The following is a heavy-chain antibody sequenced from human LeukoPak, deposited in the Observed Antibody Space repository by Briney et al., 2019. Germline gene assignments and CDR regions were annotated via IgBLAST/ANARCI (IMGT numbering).Heavy chain of an antibody. CDR1: GASIRSSGYY. Sequence: PSETLSLTCTVSGASIRSSGYYWGWIRQPPGEGLEWIGSVYLSESTYYNPSLKSRVPISMDTSQNQFSLKLSSVTAADTAEYYCARTYYYDSSGSYSGIYYFDYGGQGTLVTVSS. J-gene: IGHJ4*02. D-gene: IGHD3-22*01. CDR3: ARTYYYDSSGSYSGIYYFDY. V-gene: IGHV4-39*01. CDR2: VYLSEST.